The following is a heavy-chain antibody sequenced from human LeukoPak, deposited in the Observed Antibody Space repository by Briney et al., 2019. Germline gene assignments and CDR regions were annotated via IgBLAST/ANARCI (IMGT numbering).Heavy chain of an antibody. Sequence: GGSLRLSCAASGFTFSDYQMTWIRQAPGKGLDWISYISSSGTTTYYADSVEGRFTISRDNAKNSLYLQMNSLRAEDTAVYYCARYSSSWYGAAFDIWGQGTMVTVSS. CDR3: ARYSSSWYGAAFDI. D-gene: IGHD6-13*01. CDR2: ISSSGTTT. J-gene: IGHJ3*02. V-gene: IGHV3-11*04. CDR1: GFTFSDYQ.